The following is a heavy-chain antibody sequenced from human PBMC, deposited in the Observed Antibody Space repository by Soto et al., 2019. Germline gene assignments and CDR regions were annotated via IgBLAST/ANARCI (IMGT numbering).Heavy chain of an antibody. CDR3: ARDPTRSSSPYNWFDP. Sequence: GWSLRLSCSASVFTFSSYWMSWVRQAPGKGLEWVANIKQDGSEEYYVDSVRGRFTISRDNAKNSLYLQMNSLRAEDTAVYYCARDPTRSSSPYNWFDPWGQGTLVTVSS. D-gene: IGHD6-6*01. V-gene: IGHV3-7*01. J-gene: IGHJ5*02. CDR1: VFTFSSYW. CDR2: IKQDGSEE.